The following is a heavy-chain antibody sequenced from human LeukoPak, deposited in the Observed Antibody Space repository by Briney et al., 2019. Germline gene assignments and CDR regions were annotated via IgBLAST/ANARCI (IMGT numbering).Heavy chain of an antibody. Sequence: ASVKVSCKASGYTFTSYDINWVRQATGQGLEWMGWMNPNSGNTGYAQKFQGRVTITRNTSISTAYMELSSLRSEDTAVYYCARVRSLYYYGSGSYYPSYYFDYWGQGTLVTVSS. CDR2: MNPNSGNT. CDR1: GYTFTSYD. V-gene: IGHV1-8*03. D-gene: IGHD3-10*01. J-gene: IGHJ4*02. CDR3: ARVRSLYYYGSGSYYPSYYFDY.